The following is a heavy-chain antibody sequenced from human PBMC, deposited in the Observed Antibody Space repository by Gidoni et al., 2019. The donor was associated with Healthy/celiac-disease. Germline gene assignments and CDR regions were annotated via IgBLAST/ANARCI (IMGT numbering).Heavy chain of an antibody. V-gene: IGHV3-74*01. Sequence: EVQLVESGGGLVQPGGSLRLSCSSSGFNFSSYWMHWVRQAPGKGLVWVSRIYTDGSYIGYADSVKGRFTISRDNAKNTLYLQMNSLRVEDTAVYYCLSGSQGHYFDSWGQGTLVTVSS. J-gene: IGHJ4*02. D-gene: IGHD1-26*01. CDR3: LSGSQGHYFDS. CDR2: IYTDGSYI. CDR1: GFNFSSYW.